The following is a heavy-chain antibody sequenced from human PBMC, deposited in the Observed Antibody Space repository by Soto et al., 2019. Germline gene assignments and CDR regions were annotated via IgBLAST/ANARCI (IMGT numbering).Heavy chain of an antibody. V-gene: IGHV3-48*02. CDR3: ARRWHPLGHGSGSYGY. D-gene: IGHD3-10*01. CDR1: GFTFSSYS. CDR2: ISSSSSTI. J-gene: IGHJ4*02. Sequence: GSLRLSCAASGFTFSSYSMNWVRQAPGKGLEWVSYISSSSSTIYYADSVKGRFTISRDNAKNSLYLQMNSLRDEDTAVYYCARRWHPLGHGSGSYGYWGQGTLVTVSS.